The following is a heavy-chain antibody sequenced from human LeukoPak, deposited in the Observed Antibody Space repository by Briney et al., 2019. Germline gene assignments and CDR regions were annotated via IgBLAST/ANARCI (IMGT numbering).Heavy chain of an antibody. CDR2: ISGNGGSA. V-gene: IGHV3-23*01. D-gene: IGHD4-17*01. Sequence: GGSLRLSCAASGFTFSTYAVSWVRQAPGKGLEWVSSISGNGGSAYYTDSVKGRFTISRDNSKNTLYLQMNSLRAEDTAVYYCAKDLPTVNTWIYFDYWGQGTLVTVSS. CDR3: AKDLPTVNTWIYFDY. CDR1: GFTFSTYA. J-gene: IGHJ4*02.